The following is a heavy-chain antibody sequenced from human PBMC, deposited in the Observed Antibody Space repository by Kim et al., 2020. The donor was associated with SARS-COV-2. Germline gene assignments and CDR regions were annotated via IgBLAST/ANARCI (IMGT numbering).Heavy chain of an antibody. D-gene: IGHD1-26*01. J-gene: IGHJ4*02. V-gene: IGHV3-53*01. CDR3: AGRSASSGTRFVFHY. Sequence: DSVKGRFTISRDNSKNALYLQMDSLRADDTAVYFCAGRSASSGTRFVFHYWGQGILVTVSS.